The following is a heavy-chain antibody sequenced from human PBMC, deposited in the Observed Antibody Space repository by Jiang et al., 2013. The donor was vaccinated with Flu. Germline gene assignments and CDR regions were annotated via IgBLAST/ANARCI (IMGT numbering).Heavy chain of an antibody. V-gene: IGHV1-18*01. CDR3: ARPYDSSGYTGFDAFDI. J-gene: IGHJ3*02. CDR2: ISAYNGNT. D-gene: IGHD3-22*01. Sequence: KPGASVKVSCKASGYTFTSYGISWVRQAPGQGLEWMGWISAYNGNTNYAQKLQGRVTMTTDTSTSTAYMELRSLRSDDTAVYYCARPYDSSGYTGFDAFDIWGQGTMVTVSS. CDR1: GYTFTSYG.